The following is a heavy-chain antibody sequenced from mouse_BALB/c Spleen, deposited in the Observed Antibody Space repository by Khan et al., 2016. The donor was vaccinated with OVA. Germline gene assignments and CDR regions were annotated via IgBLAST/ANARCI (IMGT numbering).Heavy chain of an antibody. V-gene: IGHV9-4*02. D-gene: IGHD2-14*01. CDR1: GYTFTTAG. CDR3: ARGGAAYDRNDGGAMEY. CDR2: INTHSGVP. J-gene: IGHJ4*01. Sequence: QVQLQQSGPELKKPGETVRISCKASGYTFTTAGIQWVQKMPGKGLKWIGWINTHSGVPKYAEDFKGRFAFSLEISVNTAYLQITNLKNEDTATYFCARGGAAYDRNDGGAMEYWGQGTSVTVSS.